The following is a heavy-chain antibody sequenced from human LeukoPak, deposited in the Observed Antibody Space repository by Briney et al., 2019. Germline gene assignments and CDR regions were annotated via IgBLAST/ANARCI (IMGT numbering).Heavy chain of an antibody. CDR3: ARFSRRNPDY. CDR2: INTGGSST. J-gene: IGHJ4*02. D-gene: IGHD3-3*01. CDR1: GFTFSSYW. Sequence: GGSLRLSCAASGFTFSSYWMHWVRQAPGKGLVWVSRINTGGSSTSYADSVKGRFTISRDNAKHTLYLQMNSLRAEDTAVSYSARFSRRNPDYWGQGTLVTVSS. V-gene: IGHV3-74*01.